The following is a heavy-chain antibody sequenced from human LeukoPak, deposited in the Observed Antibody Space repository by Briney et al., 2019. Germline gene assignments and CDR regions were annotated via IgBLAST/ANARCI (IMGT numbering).Heavy chain of an antibody. CDR1: GYTFTGYG. D-gene: IGHD4-17*01. J-gene: IGHJ4*02. CDR3: ARWFDDYCDYYFDY. CDR2: ISAYNGNT. V-gene: IGHV1-18*01. Sequence: ASVKVSCKASGYTFTGYGISWVRQAPGQGLEWMGWISAYNGNTNYAQKLQGRVTMTTDTSTSTAYMELRSLRSDDTAVYSCARWFDDYCDYYFDYWGQGTLVTVAS.